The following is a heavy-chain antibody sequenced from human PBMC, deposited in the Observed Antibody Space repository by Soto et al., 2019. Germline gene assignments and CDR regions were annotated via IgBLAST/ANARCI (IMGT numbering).Heavy chain of an antibody. J-gene: IGHJ5*02. D-gene: IGHD2-15*01. V-gene: IGHV3-48*03. CDR2: ISSSGSNR. Sequence: EVQLVESGGGLVQPGGSLRLSCAASGFTFSSYEMNWVRQAPGKGLEWVSYISSSGSNRNYVDSVKGRFTISRDNAKNSLYLQMNSLRAEDTAIYYCARGTYRISGSGSNWFDPWGQGTLVTVSS. CDR1: GFTFSSYE. CDR3: ARGTYRISGSGSNWFDP.